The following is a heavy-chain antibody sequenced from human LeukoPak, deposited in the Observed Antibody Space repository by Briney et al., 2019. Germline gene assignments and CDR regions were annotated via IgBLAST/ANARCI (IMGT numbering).Heavy chain of an antibody. CDR2: MSGGGDST. J-gene: IGHJ5*02. CDR3: AKGILYNWFDP. V-gene: IGHV3-23*01. Sequence: GGSLRLSCAPSGFTFSSYAMSWVRQAPGEGREWVATMSGGGDSTYYADSVKGRFTISRDNSKNTLYLKMNSLSPEDTAVYYCAKGILYNWFDPWGQGTLVTVSS. CDR1: GFTFSSYA.